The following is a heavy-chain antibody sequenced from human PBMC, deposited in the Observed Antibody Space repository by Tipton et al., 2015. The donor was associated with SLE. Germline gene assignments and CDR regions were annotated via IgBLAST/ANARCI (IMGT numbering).Heavy chain of an antibody. CDR1: GFTFEDYG. D-gene: IGHD2-21*02. J-gene: IGHJ6*02. V-gene: IGHV4-59*12. Sequence: LRLSCAASGFTFEDYGMNWVRQGPGKGLEWIGYIYYSGSTNYNPSLKSRVTISVDTSKNQFSLKLSSVTAADTAVYYCAKVVPGSDSGMDVWGQGTTVTVSS. CDR3: AKVVPGSDSGMDV. CDR2: IYYSGST.